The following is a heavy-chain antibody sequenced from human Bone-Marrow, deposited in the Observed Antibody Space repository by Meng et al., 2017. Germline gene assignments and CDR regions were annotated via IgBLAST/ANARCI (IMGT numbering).Heavy chain of an antibody. CDR2: INPSGGST. D-gene: IGHD3-9*01. V-gene: IGHV1-46*01. CDR1: GYTFSSYY. CDR3: ARADTPTYYDILAGFSRWTYFDY. J-gene: IGHJ4*02. Sequence: SAKVPCKASGYTFSSYYMHWVRQAPGQGLEWMGIINPSGGSTSYAQKFQGRVTMTRDTSTSTVYMDLSSLRSEDTAVYYCARADTPTYYDILAGFSRWTYFDYWGQGALVTVSS.